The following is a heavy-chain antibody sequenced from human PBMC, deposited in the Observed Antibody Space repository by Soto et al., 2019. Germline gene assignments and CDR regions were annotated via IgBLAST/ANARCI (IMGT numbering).Heavy chain of an antibody. J-gene: IGHJ4*02. Sequence: QVQLVQSGAEVKKPVSSVKVSCKASGGTFSSYAISWVRQAPGQGLEWMGGIIPIFGTAHYAQKFQGRVTITADESTSTASMELSSLRSDDTAVDYCARGSGGVVVVAATLDYWGQGTLVTVSS. CDR2: IIPIFGTA. V-gene: IGHV1-69*12. CDR3: ARGSGGVVVVAATLDY. D-gene: IGHD2-15*01. CDR1: GGTFSSYA.